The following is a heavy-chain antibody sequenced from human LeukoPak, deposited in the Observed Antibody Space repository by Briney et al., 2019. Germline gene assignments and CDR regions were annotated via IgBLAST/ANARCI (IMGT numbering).Heavy chain of an antibody. Sequence: GGSLRLSCAASGFTFSSYAMSWVRQAPGKGLESVSAISGSGGSTYYADSVKGRFTISRDNSKNTLYLQMNSLRAEDTAVYYCAKEGYDSSGTWYYFDYWGQGTLVTVSS. CDR1: GFTFSSYA. D-gene: IGHD3-22*01. CDR2: ISGSGGST. J-gene: IGHJ4*02. CDR3: AKEGYDSSGTWYYFDY. V-gene: IGHV3-23*01.